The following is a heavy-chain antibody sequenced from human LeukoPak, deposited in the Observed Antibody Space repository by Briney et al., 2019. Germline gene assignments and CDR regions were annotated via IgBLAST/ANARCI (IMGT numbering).Heavy chain of an antibody. CDR3: ARDFVGIDY. J-gene: IGHJ4*02. CDR1: GFTFSSYE. Sequence: GGSLRLSCAVSGFTFSSYEMNWVRQAPGKGLEWVSYISTSGSTIYYADSVKGRFTISRDNAKNSLYLQMNSLRAEDTAVYYCARDFVGIDYWGQGTLVTVSS. V-gene: IGHV3-48*03. D-gene: IGHD2-21*01. CDR2: ISTSGSTI.